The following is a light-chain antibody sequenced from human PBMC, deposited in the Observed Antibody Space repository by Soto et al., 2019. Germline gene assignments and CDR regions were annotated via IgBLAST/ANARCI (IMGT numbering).Light chain of an antibody. CDR2: GNS. CDR1: SSNIGAGYD. Sequence: QSVLTQPPSVSGAPGQRVTISGTGSSSNIGAGYDVHWYQQLPGPAPKLLIYGNSNRPSGVPDRFSGSKSGTSASLAITGLQAEDEADYYCQSYDSSLSGSYVFGTGTKLTVL. CDR3: QSYDSSLSGSYV. V-gene: IGLV1-40*01. J-gene: IGLJ1*01.